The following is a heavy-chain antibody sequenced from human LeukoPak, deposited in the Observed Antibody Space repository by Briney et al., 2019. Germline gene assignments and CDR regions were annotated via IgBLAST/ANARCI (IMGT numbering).Heavy chain of an antibody. D-gene: IGHD3-22*01. Sequence: SVKVSCKASGGTFSSYAISWVRQAPGQGLEWMGRIILILGIANYAQKFQGRVTITADKSTSTAYMGLSSLRSEDTAVYYCARVGDYYDSSGYYGDWGQGTLVTVSS. CDR2: IILILGIA. CDR3: ARVGDYYDSSGYYGD. J-gene: IGHJ4*02. CDR1: GGTFSSYA. V-gene: IGHV1-69*04.